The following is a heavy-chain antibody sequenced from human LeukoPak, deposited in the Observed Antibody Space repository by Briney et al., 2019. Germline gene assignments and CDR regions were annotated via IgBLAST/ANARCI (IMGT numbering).Heavy chain of an antibody. CDR3: ARQSSCSSTSCYRSPTDAFDT. CDR1: GGSISSYY. D-gene: IGHD2-2*01. CDR2: IYYSGST. J-gene: IGHJ3*02. V-gene: IGHV4-59*08. Sequence: PSETLSLTCTVSGGSISSYYWSWIRQPPGKGLEWIGYIYYSGSTNYNPSLKSRVTMSVDTSKNQFSLKLSSVTAADTAVYYCARQSSCSSTSCYRSPTDAFDTWGQGTMVTVSS.